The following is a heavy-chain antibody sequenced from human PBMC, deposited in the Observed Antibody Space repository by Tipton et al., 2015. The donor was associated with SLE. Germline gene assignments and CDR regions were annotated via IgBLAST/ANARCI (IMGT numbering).Heavy chain of an antibody. J-gene: IGHJ4*02. V-gene: IGHV1-46*01. CDR3: ARGGGGLQY. Sequence: QLVQSGAEVKKPGASVKVSCKASGYTFTNYYIHWVRRAPGQGLEWMGMINPSGDSTNYAQKFQGRVTMTSDTSTSTVHMELSSLRSEDTAVYYCARGGGGLQYWGQGTLVTVSA. D-gene: IGHD3-16*01. CDR2: INPSGDST. CDR1: GYTFTNYY.